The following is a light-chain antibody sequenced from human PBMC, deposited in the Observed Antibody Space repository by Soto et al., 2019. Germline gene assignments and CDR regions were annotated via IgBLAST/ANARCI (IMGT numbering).Light chain of an antibody. Sequence: AIQMTQSPSSLAGSVGDRLTITCRASQDIGNDLGWYQQKPGKAPKLLIYAASSLQSGVSSRFSGSGSCTEFPLTISSLQPEDFATYYCLQVFNFPRAFGQGTKVDIK. CDR1: QDIGND. CDR3: LQVFNFPRA. J-gene: IGKJ1*01. CDR2: AAS. V-gene: IGKV1-6*02.